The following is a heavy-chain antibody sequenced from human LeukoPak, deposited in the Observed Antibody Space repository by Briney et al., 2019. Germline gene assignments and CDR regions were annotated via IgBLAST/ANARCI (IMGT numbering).Heavy chain of an antibody. D-gene: IGHD2-15*01. V-gene: IGHV1-24*01. J-gene: IGHJ5*02. CDR2: FDPEDGET. CDR1: GGTFSSYA. Sequence: ASVKVSCKASGGTFSSYAISWVRQAPGKGLEWMGGFDPEDGETIYAQKFQGRVTMTEDTSTDTAYMELSSLRSEDTAVYYCATVRMLRYCSGGSCYSGWFDPWGQGTLVTVSS. CDR3: ATVRMLRYCSGGSCYSGWFDP.